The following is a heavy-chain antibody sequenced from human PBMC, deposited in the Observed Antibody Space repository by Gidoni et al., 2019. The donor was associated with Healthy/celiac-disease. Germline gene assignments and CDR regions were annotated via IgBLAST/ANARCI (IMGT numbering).Heavy chain of an antibody. CDR3: AVCYEGYYYYGMDV. CDR2: IIPIFGTG. J-gene: IGHJ6*02. V-gene: IGHV1-69*01. D-gene: IGHD2-2*01. CDR1: GGTFSSYA. Sequence: QVQLVQSGAEVTKPGSSVKVSCKASGGTFSSYAISWVRQAPGQGLEWMGGIIPIFGTGNYAQKCQGRVTITADESTSTAYMELSSLRSEDTAVYYWAVCYEGYYYYGMDVWGQGTTVTVSS.